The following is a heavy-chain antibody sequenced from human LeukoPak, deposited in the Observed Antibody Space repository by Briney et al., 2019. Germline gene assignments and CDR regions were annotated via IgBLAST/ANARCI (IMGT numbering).Heavy chain of an antibody. J-gene: IGHJ4*02. D-gene: IGHD4-17*01. CDR1: GGSISSYY. CDR3: ARRYGDYDPYFDN. CDR2: FYYIAST. Sequence: PSETLSLTCAVSGGSISSYYWSWIRQPPGRGLEWIGYFYYIASTNYNPSVKSRVTISVDTSKNQFSMKLSSVTAADTAVYYCARRYGDYDPYFDNWGQGALVTVSS. V-gene: IGHV4-59*01.